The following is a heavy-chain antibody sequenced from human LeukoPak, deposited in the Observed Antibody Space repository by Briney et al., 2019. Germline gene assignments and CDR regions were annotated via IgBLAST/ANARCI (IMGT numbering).Heavy chain of an antibody. CDR3: AKDPYSYGSYFDY. J-gene: IGHJ4*02. D-gene: IGHD5-18*01. CDR2: IWYDGRNK. Sequence: GGSLRLSCAASGFTFSGCGMHWVRQAPGKGLEWVAFIWYDGRNKYYTDSVKGRFTISRDNSKNTLYLQMNSLRAEDTAMYYCAKDPYSYGSYFDYWGQGTLVTVSS. CDR1: GFTFSGCG. V-gene: IGHV3-30*02.